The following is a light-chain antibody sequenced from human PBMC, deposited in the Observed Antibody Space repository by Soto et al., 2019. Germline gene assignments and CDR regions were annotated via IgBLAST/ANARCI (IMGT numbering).Light chain of an antibody. CDR3: CSYAGSSFYV. CDR1: SSDVGSYNL. V-gene: IGLV2-23*02. Sequence: QSALTQPASVSGSPGQSITISCTGTSSDVGSYNLVSWYQQNPGKAPKLMIYEVTKRPSGVSNRFSGSKSGNTASLTISGLQAEDEADYYCCSYAGSSFYVFGTGTKATV. J-gene: IGLJ1*01. CDR2: EVT.